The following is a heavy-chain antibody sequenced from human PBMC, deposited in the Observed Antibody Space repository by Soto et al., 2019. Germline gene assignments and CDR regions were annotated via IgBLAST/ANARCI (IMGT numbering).Heavy chain of an antibody. V-gene: IGHV3-48*02. CDR1: GFPFSIYS. CDR2: ITSDTNTI. J-gene: IGHJ4*02. CDR3: ARSVEGHFDY. Sequence: EVQLVESGGGLVQPGGSLRLTCVASGFPFSIYSMNWVRQAPGKGLEWSSYITSDTNTIKYADSVKGRFTISRDNAKKLVYLLMNSLRDEDTAVYFCARSVEGHFDYWGQGTVVTFSS. D-gene: IGHD6-19*01.